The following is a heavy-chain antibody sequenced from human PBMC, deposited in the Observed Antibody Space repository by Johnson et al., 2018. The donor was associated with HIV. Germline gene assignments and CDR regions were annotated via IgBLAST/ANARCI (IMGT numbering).Heavy chain of an antibody. CDR1: GFTFSKYG. CDR2: IWYDGSNK. CDR3: AKDQGSWYIHDAFDI. D-gene: IGHD6-13*01. V-gene: IGHV3-33*06. Sequence: VQLVESGGGVVQPGRSLRLSCAASGFTFSKYGMHWVRQAPGKGLEWVAVIWYDGSNKYYADSFKGRLTISRDNCKNTLYLQMNSLRAEEPVVSYCAKDQGSWYIHDAFDIWGQGTMVTVSS. J-gene: IGHJ3*02.